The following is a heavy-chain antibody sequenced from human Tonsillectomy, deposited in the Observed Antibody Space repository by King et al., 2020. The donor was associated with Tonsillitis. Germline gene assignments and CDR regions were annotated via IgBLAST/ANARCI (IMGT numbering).Heavy chain of an antibody. CDR1: GVSISPYY. CDR2: IYYAGTT. D-gene: IGHD4-11*01. V-gene: IGHV4-59*13. CDR3: ARGDYSNYVS. Sequence: QMPLQESGPALVKPSETLSLTCTVSGVSISPYYWSWIRQSPGKGLEWIGYIYYAGTTSYNPSLRSRITMSVDTAKNQFSLRLSSVTTADTAVYYCARGDYSNYVSWGQGALVSVSS. J-gene: IGHJ5*02.